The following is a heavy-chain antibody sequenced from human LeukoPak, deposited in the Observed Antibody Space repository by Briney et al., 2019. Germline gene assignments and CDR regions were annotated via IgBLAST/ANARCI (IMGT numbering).Heavy chain of an antibody. V-gene: IGHV3-30*18. J-gene: IGHJ4*02. CDR3: AKDGYGSSSWYGNYFDY. CDR2: ISYDGSNK. Sequence: PGRSLRLSRAASGFTFSSYGMHWVRQAPGKGLEWVAVISYDGSNKYYADSVKGRFTISRDNSKNTLYLQMNSLRAEDTAVYYCAKDGYGSSSWYGNYFDYWGQGTLVTVSS. D-gene: IGHD6-13*01. CDR1: GFTFSSYG.